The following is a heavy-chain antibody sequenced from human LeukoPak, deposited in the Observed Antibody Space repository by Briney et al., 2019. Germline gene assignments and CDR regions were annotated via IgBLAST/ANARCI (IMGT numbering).Heavy chain of an antibody. CDR2: IYHSGST. Sequence: PSETLSLTCTVSGYSISSGYYGGWIRQPPGKGLEWIGSIYHSGSTYYNPSLKSRVTISVDTSKTQFSLKLSSVTDADTAVYYCARGTSYRDIVVVVAATGAFDIWGQGTMVTVSS. D-gene: IGHD2-15*01. CDR1: GYSISSGYY. V-gene: IGHV4-38-2*02. J-gene: IGHJ3*02. CDR3: ARGTSYRDIVVVVAATGAFDI.